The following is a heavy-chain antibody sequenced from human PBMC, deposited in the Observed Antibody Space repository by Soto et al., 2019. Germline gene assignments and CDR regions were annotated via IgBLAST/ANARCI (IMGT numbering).Heavy chain of an antibody. D-gene: IGHD6-19*01. V-gene: IGHV4-59*01. CDR1: GGSISGSY. CDR2: VYYTGST. Sequence: XETLSLTCSVSGGSISGSYWSWIRPSPGKGLEWLGYVYYTGSTNYSPSLRSRVSISVDTSKNEFSLRLSSVTAADTAVYFCARSVAVPGAHIDYWGQGTQVTSPQ. CDR3: ARSVAVPGAHIDY. J-gene: IGHJ4*02.